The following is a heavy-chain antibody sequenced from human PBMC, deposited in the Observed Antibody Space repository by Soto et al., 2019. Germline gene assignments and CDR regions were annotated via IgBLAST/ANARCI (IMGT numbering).Heavy chain of an antibody. J-gene: IGHJ5*02. CDR1: GFTFSSYA. Sequence: PGGSLRLSCAASGFTFSSYAMSWVRQAPGKGLEWVSAISSSGGSTYDADAVKGLFTITRDNSKNTFLLKMNRLRAEETAVYYSAKGGYCGGDCYGWSDPWGQGTLVTVSS. D-gene: IGHD2-21*02. CDR3: AKGGYCGGDCYGWSDP. CDR2: ISSSGGST. V-gene: IGHV3-23*01.